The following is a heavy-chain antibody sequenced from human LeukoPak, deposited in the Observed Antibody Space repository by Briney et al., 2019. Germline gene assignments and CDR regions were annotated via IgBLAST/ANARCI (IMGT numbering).Heavy chain of an antibody. J-gene: IGHJ4*02. CDR3: ARDDSGSFDY. CDR1: GFTFSSYA. V-gene: IGHV3-23*01. D-gene: IGHD1-26*01. CDR2: ISGSGGNT. Sequence: TGGSLRLSCAASGFTFSSYAMSWVRQAPGKGPEWVSAISGSGGNTYYADSVKGRFAISRDISKNTLYLQMNSLRAEDTAVYYCARDDSGSFDYWGQGTLVTVSS.